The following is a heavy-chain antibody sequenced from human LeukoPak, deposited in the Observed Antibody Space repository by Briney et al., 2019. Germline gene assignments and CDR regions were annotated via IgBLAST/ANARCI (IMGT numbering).Heavy chain of an antibody. CDR2: INHSGST. J-gene: IGHJ4*02. V-gene: IGHV4-34*01. CDR1: GGSFSGYY. Sequence: SETLSLTCAVYGGSFSGYYWSWIRQPPGKGLEWIGEINHSGSTNYNPSLKSRVTISVDTSKNQFSLKLSSVTAADTAVYYCARGPNSSGYHRYFDYWGQGTLVTVSS. CDR3: ARGPNSSGYHRYFDY. D-gene: IGHD3-22*01.